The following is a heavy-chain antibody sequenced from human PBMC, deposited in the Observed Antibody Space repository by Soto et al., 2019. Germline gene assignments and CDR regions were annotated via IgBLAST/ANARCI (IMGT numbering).Heavy chain of an antibody. CDR3: AAAPGTGTYYYDSSGYPDAFDI. V-gene: IGHV1-58*01. Sequence: SVKVSCKGAGFTFTSSAVQWGRQARGQRLEWIGWIVVGSGNTNYAQKFQERVTITRDMSTSTAYMELSSLRSEDTAVYYCAAAPGTGTYYYDSSGYPDAFDIWGQGTMVTVSS. CDR1: GFTFTSSA. D-gene: IGHD3-22*01. J-gene: IGHJ3*02. CDR2: IVVGSGNT.